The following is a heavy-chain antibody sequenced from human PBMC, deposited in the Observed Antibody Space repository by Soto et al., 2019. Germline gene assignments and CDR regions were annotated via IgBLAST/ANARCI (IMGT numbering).Heavy chain of an antibody. CDR3: ARGGYRPKGMDV. Sequence: SETLSLTCAVYGGSFSGYYWSWIRQPPGKGLEWIGEINHSGSTNYNPSLKSRVTISVDTSKNQFSLKLSSVTAADTAVYYCARGGYRPKGMDVWGQGTTVTVSS. V-gene: IGHV4-34*01. CDR1: GGSFSGYY. CDR2: INHSGST. D-gene: IGHD6-13*01. J-gene: IGHJ6*02.